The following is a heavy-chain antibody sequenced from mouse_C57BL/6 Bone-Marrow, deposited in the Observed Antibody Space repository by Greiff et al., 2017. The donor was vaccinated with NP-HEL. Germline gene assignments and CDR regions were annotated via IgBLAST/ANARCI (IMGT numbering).Heavy chain of an antibody. Sequence: EVKVVESEGGLVQPGSSMKLSCTASGFTFSDYYMAWVRQVPEKGLEWVANINYDGSSTYYLDSLKSRFIISRDNAKNILYLQMSSLKSEDTATYYCARELYYGSSYRYFDVWGTGTTVTVSS. CDR3: ARELYYGSSYRYFDV. V-gene: IGHV5-16*01. J-gene: IGHJ1*03. CDR2: INYDGSST. D-gene: IGHD1-1*01. CDR1: GFTFSDYY.